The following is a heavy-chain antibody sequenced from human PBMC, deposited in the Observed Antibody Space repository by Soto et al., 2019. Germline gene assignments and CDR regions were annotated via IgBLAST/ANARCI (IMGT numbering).Heavy chain of an antibody. V-gene: IGHV1-69*01. CDR2: ITPIFGAS. CDR3: ARLRPPTSRPTVTMVRGVINGYFDY. Sequence: QVQLVQSGAEVKKPGSSIKVSCKASGGTSIGHTFTWVRQAPGQGLEWMGGITPIFGASNYAQNFQGRVTITADESTSTVYMEMSSLRSEDTAVYYCARLRPPTSRPTVTMVRGVINGYFDYWGQGTPVTVSS. D-gene: IGHD3-10*01. CDR1: GGTSIGHT. J-gene: IGHJ4*02.